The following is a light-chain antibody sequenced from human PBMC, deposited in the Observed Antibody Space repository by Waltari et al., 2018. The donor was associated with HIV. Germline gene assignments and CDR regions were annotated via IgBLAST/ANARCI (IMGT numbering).Light chain of an antibody. J-gene: IGLJ2*01. V-gene: IGLV2-23*02. Sequence: QSALTQPASVSGSPGRSITISCTRTSSDVGRYNLVSWYQQHPGKAPKLMIYEVSKRPSGVSNRFSGAKSGNTASLTISGLQAEDEAYYHCCSYAGSRTLLFGGGTKLTVL. CDR2: EVS. CDR3: CSYAGSRTLL. CDR1: SSDVGRYNL.